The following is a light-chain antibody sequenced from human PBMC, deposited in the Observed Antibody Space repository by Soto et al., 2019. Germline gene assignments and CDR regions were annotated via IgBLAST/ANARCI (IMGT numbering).Light chain of an antibody. CDR3: QAWDRSTGV. V-gene: IGLV3-1*01. J-gene: IGLJ1*01. Sequence: SYELTQPPSVSVSPGQTASITCYGDKLGDKYVCWYHQKPGQSPVLVIYQDSKRPSGIPERFSGSNSGNTATLTISGTQPMDEADYYCQAWDRSTGVFGTGTKLTVL. CDR1: KLGDKY. CDR2: QDS.